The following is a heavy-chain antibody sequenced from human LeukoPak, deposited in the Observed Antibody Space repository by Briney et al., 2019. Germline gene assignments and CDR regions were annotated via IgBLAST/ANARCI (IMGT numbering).Heavy chain of an antibody. V-gene: IGHV5-51*01. CDR2: IYPGDSDT. CDR1: GYSFTTYW. D-gene: IGHD1-1*01. CDR3: ASHCFSGNCNG. Sequence: GESLKISCQASGYSFTTYWIGWVRQMPGKGLEWMAIIYPGDSDTRYSPSFRGQVTISADKAINTAYLQWSSLKSSDSAIYYCASHCFSGNCNGWGQGTLVSVSS. J-gene: IGHJ4*02.